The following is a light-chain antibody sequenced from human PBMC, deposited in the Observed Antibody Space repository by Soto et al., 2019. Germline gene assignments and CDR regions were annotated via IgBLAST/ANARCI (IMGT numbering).Light chain of an antibody. Sequence: DIQMTQSPSSLSASVGDRVTIACQASADINNYLSWFQQKPGKAPKLLIYDASKLEAGVPSRFSGSGSGADFTFTITSLQAEDTATYFCQQYDDLPYTFGQGTKLEIK. V-gene: IGKV1-33*01. CDR1: ADINNY. J-gene: IGKJ2*01. CDR2: DAS. CDR3: QQYDDLPYT.